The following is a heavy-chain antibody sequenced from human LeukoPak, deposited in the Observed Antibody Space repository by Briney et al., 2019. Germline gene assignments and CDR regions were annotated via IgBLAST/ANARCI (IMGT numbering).Heavy chain of an antibody. V-gene: IGHV3-21*01. J-gene: IGHJ3*02. CDR2: ISSSSSYI. Sequence: GGSLRLSCAASGFTFSSYSMNWVRQAPGKGLEWVSSISSSSSYIYYADSVKGRFTISRDNAKNSLYLQMNSLRAEDTAVYYCTTVPVVVTAILGDAFDIWGQGTMVTVSS. CDR1: GFTFSSYS. D-gene: IGHD2-21*02. CDR3: TTVPVVVTAILGDAFDI.